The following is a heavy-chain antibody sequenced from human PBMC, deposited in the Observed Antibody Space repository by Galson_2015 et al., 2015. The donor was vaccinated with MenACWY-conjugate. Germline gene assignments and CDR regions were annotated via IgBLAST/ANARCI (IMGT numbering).Heavy chain of an antibody. CDR1: GFTFNNYW. CDR3: ARDNNWSFDS. J-gene: IGHJ4*02. D-gene: IGHD1-1*01. V-gene: IGHV3-74*01. CDR2: IKADGSSS. Sequence: SLRLSCAASGFTFNNYWMHWVRQPPGKGLEWISYIKADGSSSNYADSVKGRFTISTDNAKNMVYLQMDGLGDEDTAVHFCARDNNWSFDSWGQGTLVTVSS.